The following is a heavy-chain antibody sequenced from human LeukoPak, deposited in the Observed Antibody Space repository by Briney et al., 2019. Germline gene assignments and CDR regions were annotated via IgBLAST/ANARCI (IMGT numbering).Heavy chain of an antibody. CDR1: GGSISSSSYY. J-gene: IGHJ5*02. D-gene: IGHD2-2*01. CDR2: IYHSGST. V-gene: IGHV4-39*07. Sequence: PSETLSLTCTVSGGSISSSSYYWGWIRQPPGKGLEWIGSIYHSGSTYYNPSLKSRVTISVDTSKNQFSLKLSSVTAADTAVYYCARMKALPARVYNWFDPWGQGTLVTVSS. CDR3: ARMKALPARVYNWFDP.